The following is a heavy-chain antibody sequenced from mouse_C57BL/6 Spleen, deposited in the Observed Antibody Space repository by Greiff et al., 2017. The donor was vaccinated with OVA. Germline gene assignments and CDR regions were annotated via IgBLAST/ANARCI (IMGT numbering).Heavy chain of an antibody. CDR3: ARRSSYYFDY. J-gene: IGHJ2*01. CDR1: GYTFTSYW. V-gene: IGHV1-69*01. D-gene: IGHD1-1*01. CDR2: IDPSDSYT. Sequence: QVQLQQPGAELVMPGASVKLSCKASGYTFTSYWMHWVKQRPGQGLEWIGEIDPSDSYTNYNHKFKGKSTLTVDKSSSTAYMQLSSLASEDSAVYYCARRSSYYFDYWGQGTTLTVSS.